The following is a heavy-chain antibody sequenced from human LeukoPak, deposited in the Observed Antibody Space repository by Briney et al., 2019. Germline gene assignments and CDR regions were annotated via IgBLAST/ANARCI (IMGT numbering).Heavy chain of an antibody. CDR1: GFTFSTFA. D-gene: IGHD3-22*01. CDR3: AKGLGRYDSSGYYQD. CDR2: ISGSGGST. V-gene: IGHV3-23*01. Sequence: GGSLGLSCAASGFTFSTFAMSWVRQAPGKGLEWVSAISGSGGSTFSADSVQGRFTISRDNSKNTLYLQMNSLRAEDTAIYYCAKGLGRYDSSGYYQDWGQGTLVTVSS. J-gene: IGHJ4*02.